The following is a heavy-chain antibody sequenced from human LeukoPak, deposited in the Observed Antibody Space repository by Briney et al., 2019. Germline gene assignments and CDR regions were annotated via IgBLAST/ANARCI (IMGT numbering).Heavy chain of an antibody. D-gene: IGHD3-3*01. Sequence: GGSLRLSCAASGFTFSSFAMTWVRQAPGKGLEWVSITYSAGSTYYSDSVKGRSTISRDNSKNTLDLQMNSLRVEDTAVYYCARVRTDYDFWSGYRYYYYYMDVWGKGTTVTVSS. CDR1: GFTFSSFA. J-gene: IGHJ6*03. CDR3: ARVRTDYDFWSGYRYYYYYMDV. V-gene: IGHV3-53*01. CDR2: TYSAGST.